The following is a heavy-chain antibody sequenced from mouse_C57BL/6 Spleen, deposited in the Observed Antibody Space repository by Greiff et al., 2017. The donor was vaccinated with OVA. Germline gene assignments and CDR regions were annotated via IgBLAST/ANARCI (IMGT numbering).Heavy chain of an antibody. CDR1: GYTFTSYW. CDR2: IDPSGSYT. D-gene: IGHD1-1*01. J-gene: IGHJ1*03. CDR3: ARSRYYGTPLGFDV. Sequence: VQLQQPGAELVMPGASVKLSCKASGYTFTSYWMHWVKQRPGQGLEWIGEIDPSGSYTNYNQKFKGKSTLTVDKSSSTAYMQLSSLTSEDSAVYYCARSRYYGTPLGFDVWGTGTTVTVSS. V-gene: IGHV1-69*01.